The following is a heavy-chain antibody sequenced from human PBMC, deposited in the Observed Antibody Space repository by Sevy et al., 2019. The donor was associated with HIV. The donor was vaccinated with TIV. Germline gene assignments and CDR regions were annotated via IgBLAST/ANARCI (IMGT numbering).Heavy chain of an antibody. CDR2: IYYSGGT. CDR1: GGSISSGDYY. Sequence: SETLSLTCTVSGGSISSGDYYWGWIRQPPGKGLEWIGYIYYSGGTYYNPSLKSRVTISVDTSKNQFSLKLGSVTAADTAVYYCARRRAAAGTRAFDIWGQGTMVTVSS. V-gene: IGHV4-30-4*01. D-gene: IGHD6-13*01. CDR3: ARRRAAAGTRAFDI. J-gene: IGHJ3*02.